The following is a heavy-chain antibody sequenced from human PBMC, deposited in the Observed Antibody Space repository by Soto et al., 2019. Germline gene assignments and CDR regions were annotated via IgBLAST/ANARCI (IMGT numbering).Heavy chain of an antibody. CDR3: VRDGLDYYDTERLYFDK. D-gene: IGHD3-22*01. Sequence: VQLVESGGGVVQPGRSLRLSCAASGFTFITYSLNWVRQAPGKGLEWVASISSSAIYIDYADSVKGRFTISRDNANNSLYLQMNSLRAEDTATYYCVRDGLDYYDTERLYFDKWGQGTLVTVSS. V-gene: IGHV3-21*01. CDR1: GFTFITYS. CDR2: ISSSAIYI. J-gene: IGHJ4*02.